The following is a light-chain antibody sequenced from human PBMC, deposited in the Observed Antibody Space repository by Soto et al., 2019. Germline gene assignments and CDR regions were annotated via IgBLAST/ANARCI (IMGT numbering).Light chain of an antibody. CDR1: RDVGSD. J-gene: IGKJ1*01. Sequence: TQMTQSPLSLSASVGEKIIITCRASRDVGSDVSWYQQKPGQAPKLVIYAASNLYTGVPSRFSGRRSGPEFTLTISSLQPEDFASYYCLQDDGDSWTFGQGTKVEIE. CDR3: LQDDGDSWT. CDR2: AAS. V-gene: IGKV1-6*01.